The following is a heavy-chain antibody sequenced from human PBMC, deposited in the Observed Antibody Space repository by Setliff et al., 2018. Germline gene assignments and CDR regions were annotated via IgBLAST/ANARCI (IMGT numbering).Heavy chain of an antibody. CDR2: IQHDGSNK. Sequence: GGSLRLSCVASGFSFSTYGMHWVRQAPGKGLEWVAFIQHDGSNKYYADSVKGRFTISRDNSKNTLYLQMNSLRAEDTAVYYRAKDFGDGGWFDPWGQGTLVTVSS. CDR3: AKDFGDGGWFDP. J-gene: IGHJ5*02. D-gene: IGHD3-10*01. CDR1: GFSFSTYG. V-gene: IGHV3-30*02.